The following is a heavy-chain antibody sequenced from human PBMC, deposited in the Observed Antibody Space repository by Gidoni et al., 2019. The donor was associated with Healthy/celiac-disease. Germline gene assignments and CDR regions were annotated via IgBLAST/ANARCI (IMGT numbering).Heavy chain of an antibody. V-gene: IGHV3-33*01. J-gene: IGHJ6*02. CDR1: GFPFGSYG. CDR3: ARAPAPLTYYYYGMDV. Sequence: QVQLVESGGGVVQPGTSLRPSCAASGFPFGSYGMHWVRQAPGKGLEWVAVIWYDGSNKYDADSVKGRFTISRDNSKNTLYLQMNSLRAEDTAVYYCARAPAPLTYYYYGMDVWGQGTTVTVSS. CDR2: IWYDGSNK.